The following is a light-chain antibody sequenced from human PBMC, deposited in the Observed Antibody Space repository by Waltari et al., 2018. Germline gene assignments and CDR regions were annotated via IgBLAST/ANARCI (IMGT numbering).Light chain of an antibody. J-gene: IGLJ1*01. V-gene: IGLV1-44*01. CDR2: SSS. CDR3: AAWDDSLDGYV. Sequence: QSVLTQPPSASGTPGQRVTISCSKSNSNMGSDSVSWYQHLPGTAPKLLIFSSSQRPSGVPDRFSGSKSGTSASLAISGLQSEDEAEYYCAAWDDSLDGYVFGTGTKVTVL. CDR1: NSNMGSDS.